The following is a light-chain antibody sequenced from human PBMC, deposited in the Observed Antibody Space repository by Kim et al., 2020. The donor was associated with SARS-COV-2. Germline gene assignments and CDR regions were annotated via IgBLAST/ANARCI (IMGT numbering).Light chain of an antibody. CDR2: EDF. V-gene: IGKV3-11*01. J-gene: IGKJ4*01. Sequence: PGDRAILSCRASQNIGRYLAWYQQRPGQAPRLLIYEDFYRAAGVPARFSGNGSGTEFTLTITSLEPDDFAVYYCHHRANWPALTFGEGTKVDIK. CDR1: QNIGRY. CDR3: HHRANWPALT.